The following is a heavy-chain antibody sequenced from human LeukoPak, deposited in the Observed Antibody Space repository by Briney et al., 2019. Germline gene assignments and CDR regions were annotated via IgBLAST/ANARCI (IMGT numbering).Heavy chain of an antibody. CDR3: AMISVTATGNIFDY. J-gene: IGHJ4*02. Sequence: SETLSLTCTVSGGSISTGSSYGGWIRQPPGKGLEWIGSINYSGNTYYHASLKSRVTISVDTSKNQFSLKLSSVTAADTAVYYCAMISVTATGNIFDYWGQGTLVTVSS. CDR1: GGSISTGSSY. V-gene: IGHV4-39*07. D-gene: IGHD6-13*01. CDR2: INYSGNT.